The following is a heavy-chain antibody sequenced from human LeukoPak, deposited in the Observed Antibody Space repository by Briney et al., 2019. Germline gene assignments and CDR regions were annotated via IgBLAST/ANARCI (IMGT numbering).Heavy chain of an antibody. Sequence: GGSLRLSCAASGFTFSSYSMNWVRQAPGKGLEWVSSISSSSSYIYYADSVKGRFTVSRDNAKNSLYLQMNSLRAEDTAVYYCARDQGYCSSTSCYYYFDYWGQGTLVTVSS. CDR1: GFTFSSYS. CDR2: ISSSSSYI. J-gene: IGHJ4*02. D-gene: IGHD2-2*01. V-gene: IGHV3-21*01. CDR3: ARDQGYCSSTSCYYYFDY.